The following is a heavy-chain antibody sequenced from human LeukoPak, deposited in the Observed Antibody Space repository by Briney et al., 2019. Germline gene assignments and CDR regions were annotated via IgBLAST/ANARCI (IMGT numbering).Heavy chain of an antibody. D-gene: IGHD5-18*01. V-gene: IGHV3-30*01. CDR1: GFTFSSYA. CDR3: ARDRSQRAYSYGPDGE. J-gene: IGHJ4*02. CDR2: ISYDGSNK. Sequence: GGSLRLSCAASGFTFSSYAMHWVRQAPGKGLEWAAVISYDGSNKFYADSVKGRFTISRDNSKNTLFLQMNSLRAEDTAVYYCARDRSQRAYSYGPDGEWGQGTLVTVSS.